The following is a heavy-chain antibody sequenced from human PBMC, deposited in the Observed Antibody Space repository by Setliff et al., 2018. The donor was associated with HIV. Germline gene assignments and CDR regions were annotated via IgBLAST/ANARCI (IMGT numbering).Heavy chain of an antibody. CDR1: GGSISSYY. CDR2: IFYTGST. D-gene: IGHD3-22*01. Sequence: PSETLSLTCTVSGGSISSYYWTWLRQFPGKGLEWIGFIFYTGSTTYNPSLNSRVTISVDTSKNQFSLKLSSVTAADTAVYYCGRQVPVPGVAVTPIDYWGQGTLVTVPQ. J-gene: IGHJ4*02. CDR3: GRQVPVPGVAVTPIDY. V-gene: IGHV4-59*08.